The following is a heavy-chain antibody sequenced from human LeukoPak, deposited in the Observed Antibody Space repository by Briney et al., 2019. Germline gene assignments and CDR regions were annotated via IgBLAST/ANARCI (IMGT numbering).Heavy chain of an antibody. Sequence: RASVKVSCKVSGYTLTELSMHWVRQAPGKGLEWMGGFDPEDGETIYAQKFQGRVTMTEDTSTDTAYMELSSLRSEDTAVYYYAGEFCSSSNCRAGFDFWGQGTLVTVSS. J-gene: IGHJ4*02. CDR1: GYTLTELS. V-gene: IGHV1-24*01. CDR3: AGEFCSSSNCRAGFDF. D-gene: IGHD2-2*01. CDR2: FDPEDGET.